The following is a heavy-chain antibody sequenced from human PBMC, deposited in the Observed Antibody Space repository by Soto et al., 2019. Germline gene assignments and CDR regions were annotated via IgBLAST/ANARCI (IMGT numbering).Heavy chain of an antibody. CDR2: VYYSGTT. V-gene: IGHV4-59*01. J-gene: IGHJ4*02. CDR3: ARDLGNGALDY. D-gene: IGHD2-8*01. CDR1: GGSINSYY. Sequence: QVQLQESGPGLVKPSETLSLTCTVSGGSINSYYWSWIRQPPGKGLEWIGYVYYSGTTNYNPSLKSRVTIPVDSSKIHFSLMLSSVTAADTAVYFCARDLGNGALDYWGQGTLVTVSS.